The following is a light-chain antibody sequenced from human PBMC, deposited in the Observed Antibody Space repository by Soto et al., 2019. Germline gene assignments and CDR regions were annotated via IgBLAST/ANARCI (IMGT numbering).Light chain of an antibody. J-gene: IGKJ1*01. CDR1: QIVNSDY. Sequence: ENVLTQSPGTLSLSPGERATLSCGASQIVNSDYFAWFQLKPGQAPRLLIYGASRRATGIPDRFSGSGSGTDFTLTINRLEPEDFAMYYCQQYVNSPGTFGQGSRIEIK. V-gene: IGKV3-20*01. CDR2: GAS. CDR3: QQYVNSPGT.